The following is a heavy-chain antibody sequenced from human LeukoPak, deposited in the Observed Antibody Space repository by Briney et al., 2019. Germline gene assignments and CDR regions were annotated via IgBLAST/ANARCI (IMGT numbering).Heavy chain of an antibody. Sequence: SETLSLTCAVYGGSFSGYYWSWIRQPPGKGXXXXXEINHSGSTNYNPSLKSRVSISVDTSKNQFSLKLSSVTAADTAVYYCARGLSRWVNSAPCHWGQGTLVTVSS. CDR3: ARGLSRWVNSAPCH. J-gene: IGHJ4*02. D-gene: IGHD2/OR15-2a*01. V-gene: IGHV4-34*01. CDR2: INHSGST. CDR1: GGSFSGYY.